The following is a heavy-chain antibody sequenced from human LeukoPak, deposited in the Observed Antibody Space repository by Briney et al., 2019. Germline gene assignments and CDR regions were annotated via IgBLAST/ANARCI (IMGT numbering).Heavy chain of an antibody. J-gene: IGHJ5*02. CDR3: ARVLTIAVAGTGWFDP. D-gene: IGHD6-19*01. CDR1: GPSISSSDSY. Sequence: SETLSLTCTVSGPSISSSDSYRGWLRQPPGKGLEWIGSLYYSGSTYYNPSLKSRVTMSVDTSKNQFSLKLSSVTAADTAVYYCARVLTIAVAGTGWFDPWGQGTLVTVSS. V-gene: IGHV4-39*01. CDR2: LYYSGST.